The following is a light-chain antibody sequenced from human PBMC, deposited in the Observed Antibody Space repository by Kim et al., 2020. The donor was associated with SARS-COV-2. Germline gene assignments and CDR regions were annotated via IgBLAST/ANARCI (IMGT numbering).Light chain of an antibody. CDR1: QTVSSNY. V-gene: IGKV3-20*01. CDR3: QQYSDSRT. Sequence: EIVLTQSPGTLSLSPGERATLSCRASQTVSSNYLAWYQQKPGQAPRPLIYRASSRATGIPDRFSGSGSETDFTLTISRLEAEDFAVYYCQQYSDSRTFGQGTKVDIK. CDR2: RAS. J-gene: IGKJ1*01.